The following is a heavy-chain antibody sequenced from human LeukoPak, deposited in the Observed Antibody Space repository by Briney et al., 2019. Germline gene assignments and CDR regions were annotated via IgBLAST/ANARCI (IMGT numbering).Heavy chain of an antibody. CDR3: AKEGRDGFNYDY. D-gene: IGHD5-24*01. CDR1: GFTFSNYG. CDR2: ISYDGNKK. J-gene: IGHJ4*02. Sequence: GGSLRLSCAASGFTFSNYGMHWVRQAPGKGLEWVAVISYDGNKKYYADSVKGRFTISRDNSNNTLYLQMSSLRAEDTAVYYCAKEGRDGFNYDYWGQGTLVTVSS. V-gene: IGHV3-30*18.